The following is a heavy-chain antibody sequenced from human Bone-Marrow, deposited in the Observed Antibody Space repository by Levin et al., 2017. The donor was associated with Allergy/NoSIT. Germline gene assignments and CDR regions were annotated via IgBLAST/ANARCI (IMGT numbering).Heavy chain of an antibody. CDR1: GYTFTTYY. D-gene: IGHD3/OR15-3a*01. CDR3: ARDQSFGFWTGSSYFSGLDV. Sequence: GASVKVSCKASGYTFTTYYIHWVRQAPGQGLEWMGAINPSGGITSFAQKFQDRVTMTRDTSTDTVNMELSSLRSDDTAVYYCARDQSFGFWTGSSYFSGLDVWGKGTTVTVSS. J-gene: IGHJ6*04. CDR2: INPSGGIT. V-gene: IGHV1-46*01.